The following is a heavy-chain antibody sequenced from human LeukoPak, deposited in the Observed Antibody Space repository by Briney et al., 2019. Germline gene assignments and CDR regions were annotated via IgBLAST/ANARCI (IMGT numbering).Heavy chain of an antibody. Sequence: SQTLSLTCTVSGGSISSGGYYWSWIRQHPGKGLEWIGYIYYSGSTYYNPSLKSRVTISVDTSKNRFSLKLSSVTAADTAVYYCARAHYYDSSGYTNWFDPWGQGTLVTVSS. CDR2: IYYSGST. CDR1: GGSISSGGYY. J-gene: IGHJ5*02. V-gene: IGHV4-31*03. D-gene: IGHD3-22*01. CDR3: ARAHYYDSSGYTNWFDP.